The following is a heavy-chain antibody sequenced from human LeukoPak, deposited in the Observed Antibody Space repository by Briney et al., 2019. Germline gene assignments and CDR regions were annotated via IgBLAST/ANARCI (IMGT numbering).Heavy chain of an antibody. CDR2: VFRTGHT. CDR1: GDSISPYY. V-gene: IGHV4-59*01. J-gene: IGHJ4*02. Sequence: SETLSLTCNVSGDSISPYYWSWIRQPPGKGLEWVGYVFRTGHTNYNPSLRSRVTISLDTSKNQFSLKLSSVTAADTAVYHCARHIFGHLFDTWGQGTLVTVSS. D-gene: IGHD3-3*02. CDR3: ARHIFGHLFDT.